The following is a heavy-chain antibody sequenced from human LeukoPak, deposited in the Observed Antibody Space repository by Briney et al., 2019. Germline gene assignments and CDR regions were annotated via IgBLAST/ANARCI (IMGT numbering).Heavy chain of an antibody. V-gene: IGHV3-30*02. CDR2: IRYDGGNK. D-gene: IGHD3-22*01. CDR1: GFTFSSYG. CDR3: AKDSYDSSGYYGCFDY. J-gene: IGHJ4*02. Sequence: GGSLRLSCAASGFTFSSYGMHWVRQAPGKGLEWVAFIRYDGGNKYYADSVKGRFTISRDNSKNTLYLQMNSLRAEDTAVYYCAKDSYDSSGYYGCFDYWGQGPLVTVSS.